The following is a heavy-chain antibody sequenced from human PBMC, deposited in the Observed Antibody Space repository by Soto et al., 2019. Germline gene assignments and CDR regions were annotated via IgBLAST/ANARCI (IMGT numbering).Heavy chain of an antibody. V-gene: IGHV3-21*01. D-gene: IGHD2-2*02. Sequence: GGSLRLSCAASGFTFSSYSMNWVRQAPGKGLEWVSSISSSSSYIYYADSVKGRFIISRDNAKNSLYLQMNSLRAEDTAVYYFAREHCNSTSCYTGNWFDPWGQGTLVTVSS. CDR3: AREHCNSTSCYTGNWFDP. J-gene: IGHJ5*02. CDR2: ISSSSSYI. CDR1: GFTFSSYS.